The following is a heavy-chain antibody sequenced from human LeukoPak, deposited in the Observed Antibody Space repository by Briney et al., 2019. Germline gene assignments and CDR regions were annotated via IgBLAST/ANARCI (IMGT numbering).Heavy chain of an antibody. J-gene: IGHJ4*02. D-gene: IGHD3-10*01. V-gene: IGHV3-23*01. Sequence: GGSLRLSCAASGFTFSSYAMSWVRQAPGKGLEWVSVISGSGGNTYYADSVKGRFTISRDNSKNTLYLQMNSLRAEDTAVYYCARGSGSYLSLFDYWGQGTLVTVSS. CDR2: ISGSGGNT. CDR1: GFTFSSYA. CDR3: ARGSGSYLSLFDY.